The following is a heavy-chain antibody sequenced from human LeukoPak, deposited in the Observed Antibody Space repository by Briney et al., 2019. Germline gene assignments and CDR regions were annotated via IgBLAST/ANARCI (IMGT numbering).Heavy chain of an antibody. CDR3: ARVGVAAKSSRYFDY. CDR1: GGSISSGAYY. J-gene: IGHJ4*02. CDR2: IHYSGST. Sequence: PSQTPSLTCTVSGGSISSGAYYWSWIRQHPGKGLEWIGCIHYSGSTYYSPSLKSRVTISVDTSKKQFSLKLSSVTAADTAVYYCARVGVAAKSSRYFDYWGQGTLVTVSS. D-gene: IGHD2-15*01. V-gene: IGHV4-31*03.